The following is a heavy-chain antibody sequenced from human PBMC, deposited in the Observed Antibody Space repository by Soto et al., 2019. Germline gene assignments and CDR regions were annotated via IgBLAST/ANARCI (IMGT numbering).Heavy chain of an antibody. Sequence: QVQLVQSGAEVKKPGASVKVSCKASGYTFTSYDINWVRQATGQGLEWMGWMNPNSGNTGYAQKFQGRVTMTRNTSRSTAYMELSSLRSEDTAVYYCASSEAGAPPHDAFDIWGQGTMVTVSS. CDR2: MNPNSGNT. V-gene: IGHV1-8*01. CDR1: GYTFTSYD. CDR3: ASSEAGAPPHDAFDI. D-gene: IGHD1-26*01. J-gene: IGHJ3*02.